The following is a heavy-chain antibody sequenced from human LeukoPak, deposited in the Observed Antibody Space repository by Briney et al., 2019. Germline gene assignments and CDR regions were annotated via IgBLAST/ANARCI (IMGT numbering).Heavy chain of an antibody. CDR2: INHSGSP. CDR3: ARAMMVGGSGRRGFDP. Sequence: PSETLSLTCAVYGGSFSGYYWSWIRQPPGKGLEWIGEINHSGSPHYNPSLKSRVTISVHTSKNQFSLKLSSVTAADMAVYYCARAMMVGGSGRRGFDPWGQGTLVTVSS. CDR1: GGSFSGYY. J-gene: IGHJ5*02. D-gene: IGHD2-15*01. V-gene: IGHV4-34*01.